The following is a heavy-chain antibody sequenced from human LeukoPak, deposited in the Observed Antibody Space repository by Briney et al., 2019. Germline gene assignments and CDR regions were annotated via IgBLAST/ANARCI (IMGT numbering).Heavy chain of an antibody. Sequence: GGSLRLSCAASGFTFSSYAMSWVRQAPGKGLEWVSAISGSGGSTYYADSVKGRFTISRDNSKNTLYLQMNSLRAEDTAVYYCAKDGSGHDNSPYYYYMDVWGKGTTVTVSS. J-gene: IGHJ6*03. CDR2: ISGSGGST. V-gene: IGHV3-23*01. CDR1: GFTFSSYA. CDR3: AKDGSGHDNSPYYYYMDV. D-gene: IGHD5-12*01.